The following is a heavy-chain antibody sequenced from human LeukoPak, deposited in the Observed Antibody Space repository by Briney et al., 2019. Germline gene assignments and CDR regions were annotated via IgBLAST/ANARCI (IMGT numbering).Heavy chain of an antibody. D-gene: IGHD3-10*01. V-gene: IGHV1-46*01. CDR1: GYTFTSYY. CDR3: ARDREVRGVIIRPLDY. J-gene: IGHJ4*02. CDR2: INPSGGST. Sequence: ASVKVSCKASGYTFTSYYMHWVRQAPGQGLEWMGIINPSGGSTSYAQKFQGRVTMTRDTSTSTVYMELSSLRSEDTAVYYCARDREVRGVIIRPLDYWGQGTLVTVSS.